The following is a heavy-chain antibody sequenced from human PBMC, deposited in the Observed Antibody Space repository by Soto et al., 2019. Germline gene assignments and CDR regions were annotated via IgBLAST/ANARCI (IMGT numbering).Heavy chain of an antibody. J-gene: IGHJ2*01. V-gene: IGHV3-30*18. D-gene: IGHD3-22*01. Sequence: ESGGGVVQPGRSLRLSCAASGFTFSSYGMHWVRQAPGKGLEWVAVISYDGSNKYYADSVKGRFTISRDNSKNTLYLQMNSLRAEDTAVYYCAKGDEGYYWYFDLWGRGTLVTVSS. CDR1: GFTFSSYG. CDR3: AKGDEGYYWYFDL. CDR2: ISYDGSNK.